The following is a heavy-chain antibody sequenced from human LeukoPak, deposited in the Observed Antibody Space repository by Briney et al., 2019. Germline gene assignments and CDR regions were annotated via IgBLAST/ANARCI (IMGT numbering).Heavy chain of an antibody. CDR1: GFTFRSYA. Sequence: GGSLRLSCVASGFTFRSYAMNWVRQAPGKGLEWVSAISRSGGSTYSADSVKGRFTISRDTSKSTLYLQMNSLRAEDTAVYYCAKSLSSYWFFDYWGQGTLVTVSS. D-gene: IGHD6-13*01. V-gene: IGHV3-23*01. J-gene: IGHJ4*02. CDR3: AKSLSSYWFFDY. CDR2: ISRSGGST.